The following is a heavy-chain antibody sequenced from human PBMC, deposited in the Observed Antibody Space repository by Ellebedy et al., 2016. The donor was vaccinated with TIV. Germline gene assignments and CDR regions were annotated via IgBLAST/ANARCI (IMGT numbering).Heavy chain of an antibody. V-gene: IGHV3-21*01. Sequence: GGSLRLSXAASGFTFNSYSMNWVRQAPGKGLEWASSISSSSSYIYYADSVKGRFTISRDNAKNSLYLQMNSLRAEDTAVYYCARVEPFYCSSTSCKNLGSDYWGQGTLVTVSS. CDR1: GFTFNSYS. D-gene: IGHD2-2*01. CDR2: ISSSSSYI. J-gene: IGHJ4*02. CDR3: ARVEPFYCSSTSCKNLGSDY.